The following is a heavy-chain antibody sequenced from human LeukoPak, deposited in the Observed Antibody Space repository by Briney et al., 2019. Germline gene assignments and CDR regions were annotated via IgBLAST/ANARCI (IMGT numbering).Heavy chain of an antibody. Sequence: SETLSLTCSVSGGSVSSDSYFWNWVRQPPGKGLEWIGYIYSSGSTNYNRSLKSRVTISLDTSKNQFSLKLSSVTAADTAVYYWAGLAPHPPLDYGGQETPVTVSS. CDR1: GGSVSSDSYF. V-gene: IGHV4-61*01. CDR3: AGLAPHPPLDY. J-gene: IGHJ4*02. CDR2: IYSSGST.